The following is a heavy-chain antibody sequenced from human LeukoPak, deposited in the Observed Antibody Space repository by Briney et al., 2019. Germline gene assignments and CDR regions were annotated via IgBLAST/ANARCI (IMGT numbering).Heavy chain of an antibody. CDR3: AAEGYSYGRRVDY. CDR2: IVVGSGDT. V-gene: IGHV1-58*01. Sequence: SVKVSCKASGFTFTSSAVQWVRQARGQRLEWIGWIVVGSGDTNYAQKFQERVTITRNMSTSTAYMELSSLRSEDTAVYYCAAEGYSYGRRVDYWGQGTLVTVSS. D-gene: IGHD5-18*01. J-gene: IGHJ4*02. CDR1: GFTFTSSA.